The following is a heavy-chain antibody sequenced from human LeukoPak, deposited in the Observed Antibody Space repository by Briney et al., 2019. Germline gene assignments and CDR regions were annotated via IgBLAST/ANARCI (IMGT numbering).Heavy chain of an antibody. CDR1: GFSFSDYY. Sequence: GGSLRLSCVASGFSFSDYYMSWIRQAPGKGLEWVSYIGSTIYYADSVKGRFTISRDNAKNSLYLQMNSLRAEDTAVYYCARERIAANNWFDPWGQGTLVTVSS. J-gene: IGHJ5*02. V-gene: IGHV3-11*04. CDR2: IGSTI. D-gene: IGHD6-25*01. CDR3: ARERIAANNWFDP.